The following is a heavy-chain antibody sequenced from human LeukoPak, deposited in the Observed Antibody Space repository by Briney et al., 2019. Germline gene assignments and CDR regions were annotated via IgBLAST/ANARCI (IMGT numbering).Heavy chain of an antibody. CDR1: GFNFDEYA. J-gene: IGHJ6*02. CDR2: ISWNSGSI. Sequence: GGSLRLSCAASGFNFDEYAIHWVRQGPGKGLEWVSGISWNSGSISYAVTVKGRFTISRDNAKKSLYLQMNSLRPEDTAFYFCAKERQYFDWLSYGLDVWGQGTTVIVSS. V-gene: IGHV3-9*01. CDR3: AKERQYFDWLSYGLDV. D-gene: IGHD3-9*01.